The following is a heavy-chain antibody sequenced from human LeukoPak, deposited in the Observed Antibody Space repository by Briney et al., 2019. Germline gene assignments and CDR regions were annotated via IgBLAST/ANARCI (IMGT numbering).Heavy chain of an antibody. CDR3: ARDPGGEVIPYYFDY. Sequence: SETLSLTCAVYGGSFSGYYWSWIRQPPGKELEWIGEINHSGSTNYNPSLKSRVTISVDTSKNQFSLKLSSVTAADTAVYYCARDPGGEVIPYYFDYWGQGTLVTVSS. CDR1: GGSFSGYY. D-gene: IGHD3-16*01. CDR2: INHSGST. V-gene: IGHV4-34*01. J-gene: IGHJ4*02.